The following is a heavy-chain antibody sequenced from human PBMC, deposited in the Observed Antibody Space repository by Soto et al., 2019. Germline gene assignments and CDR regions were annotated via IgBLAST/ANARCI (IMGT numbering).Heavy chain of an antibody. V-gene: IGHV1-18*01. CDR3: ARERGGYSYGDC. D-gene: IGHD5-18*01. CDR2: VNIYNDKT. Sequence: QVQLVQSGPEVKKPGASVQVSCQASGYTFISYGINWVRKAPGQGLEWMGWVNIYNDKTNYAQKFQGRVTMTTDTSTSTAYLELKSLRSDETAVYYCARERGGYSYGDCWGQGTLVTVSS. CDR1: GYTFISYG. J-gene: IGHJ4*02.